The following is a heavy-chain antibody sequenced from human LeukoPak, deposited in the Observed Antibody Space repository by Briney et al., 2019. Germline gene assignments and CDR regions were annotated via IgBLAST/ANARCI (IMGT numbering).Heavy chain of an antibody. J-gene: IGHJ3*02. Sequence: GESLKISCKGSGYSFTSYWIGWVRQMPGKGLEWMGIIYPGDSDTRYSPSFQGQVTISADKSISTAYLQWSSLKASDTAMYYCARQIVVVPAATTGAFDIWGQGTMVTVSS. CDR2: IYPGDSDT. CDR1: GYSFTSYW. V-gene: IGHV5-51*01. CDR3: ARQIVVVPAATTGAFDI. D-gene: IGHD2-2*01.